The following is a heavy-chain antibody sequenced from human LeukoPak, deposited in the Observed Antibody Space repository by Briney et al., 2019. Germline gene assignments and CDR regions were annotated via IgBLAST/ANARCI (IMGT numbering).Heavy chain of an antibody. J-gene: IGHJ6*03. CDR3: ARTGVVIINYYMDV. CDR1: GGSISSSSYY. V-gene: IGHV4-39*07. Sequence: SETLSLTCTVSGGSISSSSYYWGWIRQPPGKGLEWIGSISYCGSTYYNPSLKSRVTISVDTSKNQFSLKLSSVAAADAAVYYCARTGVVIINYYMDVWGKGTTVTVSS. D-gene: IGHD3-3*01. CDR2: ISYCGST.